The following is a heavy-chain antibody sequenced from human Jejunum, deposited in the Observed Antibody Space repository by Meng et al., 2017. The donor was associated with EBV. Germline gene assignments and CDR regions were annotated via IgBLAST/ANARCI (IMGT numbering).Heavy chain of an antibody. Sequence: EVELVESGGGLVQPGGSLSCSCVASGFTFSDYAMSWVRQAPRKGLEWVSTISNSGGNTHYADSVKGRFTISRDNSKNTLYLQMNSLRAEDTAVYYCTKDVGVVLFDYWGQRTLVTVSS. V-gene: IGHV3-23*04. CDR2: ISNSGGNT. CDR3: TKDVGVVLFDY. D-gene: IGHD2-8*01. CDR1: GFTFSDYA. J-gene: IGHJ4*02.